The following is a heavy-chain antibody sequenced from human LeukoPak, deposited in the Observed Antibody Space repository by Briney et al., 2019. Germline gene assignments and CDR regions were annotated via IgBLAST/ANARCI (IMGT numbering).Heavy chain of an antibody. CDR1: GFTFSSYG. V-gene: IGHV3-30*02. Sequence: GGSLRLSCAASGFTFSSYGMHWVRQAPGKGLEWVAFIRYDGSNKYYADSVKGRFTISRDNSKNTLYLQMNSLRPEDTAIYYRVRDPHSGSYGAHYYYYLDVWGKGTPVTIS. J-gene: IGHJ6*03. CDR2: IRYDGSNK. D-gene: IGHD1-26*01. CDR3: VRDPHSGSYGAHYYYYLDV.